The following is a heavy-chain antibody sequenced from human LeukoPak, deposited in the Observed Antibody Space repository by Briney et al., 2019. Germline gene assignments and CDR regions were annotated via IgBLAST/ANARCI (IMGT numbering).Heavy chain of an antibody. CDR3: ARGNSSGWFY. D-gene: IGHD6-19*01. CDR1: GFTFSNYG. V-gene: IGHV3-30-3*01. Sequence: PGRSLRLSCAASGFTFSNYGMNWVRQAPGKGLEWVAIISYDGSNKYYGDSVKGRFTISRDKSKNTVYLQMNSLTAEDTAVYYCARGNSSGWFYWSQGTLVTVSS. CDR2: ISYDGSNK. J-gene: IGHJ4*02.